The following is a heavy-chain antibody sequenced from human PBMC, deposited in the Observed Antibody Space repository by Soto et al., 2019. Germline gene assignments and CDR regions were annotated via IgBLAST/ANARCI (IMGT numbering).Heavy chain of an antibody. D-gene: IGHD4-17*01. CDR3: AKIQVAVTTGVPYYFDY. CDR1: GFTFSSYA. CDR2: ISGSGGST. Sequence: VQLLESGGGLVQPGGSLRLSCAASGFTFSSYAMSWVRQAPGKGLEWVSAISGSGGSTYYADSVKGRFTISRDNSKNTLYLQMNSLRAEDTAVYYCAKIQVAVTTGVPYYFDYWGQGTLVTVSS. V-gene: IGHV3-23*01. J-gene: IGHJ4*02.